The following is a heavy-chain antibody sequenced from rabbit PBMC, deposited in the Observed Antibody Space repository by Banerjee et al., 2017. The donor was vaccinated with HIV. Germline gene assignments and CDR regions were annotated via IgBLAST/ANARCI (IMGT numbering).Heavy chain of an antibody. D-gene: IGHD6-1*01. V-gene: IGHV1S40*01. CDR2: IDTSGVDT. J-gene: IGHJ3*01. Sequence: QQLVESGGGLVKPGASLTLTCKASGFDFTSTYYMCWVRQAPGKGLELIACIDTSGVDTAYATWAKGRFTISKTSSTTVTQQMTSLTAADTATYFCARGEHFSVGFSAFAIYLDLWGQGTLVTVS. CDR3: ARGEHFSVGFSAFAIYLDL. CDR1: GFDFTSTYY.